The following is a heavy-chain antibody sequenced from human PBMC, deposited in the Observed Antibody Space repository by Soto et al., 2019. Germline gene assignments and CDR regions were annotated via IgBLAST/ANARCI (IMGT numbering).Heavy chain of an antibody. V-gene: IGHV3-53*01. CDR1: GFTVRSNY. D-gene: IGHD4-4*01. Sequence: GGSLRLSCAASGFTVRSNYMTWVRQAPGKGLEWVSGFDSGGDTYYADSVKGRFTISRDNSKNTLYLQMNSLRTEDTAVYYCASRSNYYHHAMDVWGQGTTVTVSS. CDR3: ASRSNYYHHAMDV. J-gene: IGHJ6*02. CDR2: FDSGGDT.